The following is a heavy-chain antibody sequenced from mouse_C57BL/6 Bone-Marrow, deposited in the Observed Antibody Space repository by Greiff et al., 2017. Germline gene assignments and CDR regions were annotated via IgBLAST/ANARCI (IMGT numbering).Heavy chain of an antibody. Sequence: DVKLQESGGGLVQPGGSLTLSCAASGFTFSDYGLAWVRQAPRKGPEWVAFISNLAYSIYYADTVTGRFTIARENAKNTLYREMRSLRSEDTAMYYCARLFMITTRRTFAYWGQGTLVTVSA. CDR2: ISNLAYSI. CDR3: ARLFMITTRRTFAY. J-gene: IGHJ3*01. V-gene: IGHV5-15*01. CDR1: GFTFSDYG. D-gene: IGHD2-4*01.